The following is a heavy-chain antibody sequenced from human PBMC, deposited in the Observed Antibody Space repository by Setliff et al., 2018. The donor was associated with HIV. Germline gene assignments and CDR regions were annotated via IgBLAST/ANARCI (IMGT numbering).Heavy chain of an antibody. D-gene: IGHD2-15*01. J-gene: IGHJ6*03. CDR2: IHTSGTT. CDR1: GDSSSNDY. CDR3: AREYYRSGGYYSDWKYYYMDV. Sequence: SETLSLTCTVSGDSSSNDYWTWVRQPPGKGLEWIGNIHTSGTTKYNPSLNSRVTISVDMSKSQFSLRLSSVTAADTAMYYCAREYYRSGGYYSDWKYYYMDVWGKGTTVTV. V-gene: IGHV4-4*08.